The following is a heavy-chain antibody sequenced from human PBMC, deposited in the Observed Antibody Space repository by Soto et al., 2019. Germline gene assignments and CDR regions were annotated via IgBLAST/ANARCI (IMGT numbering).Heavy chain of an antibody. D-gene: IGHD3-10*01. J-gene: IGHJ6*02. Sequence: GGSLRLSCAASGFKVYDNHMSWVRQAPGQGLEWVSVIFSGGRTYYADSLKGRFISSRDNSKNTLYLQMNSLRAEDTAVYYCARAVWFGSPSDYNYYGMDVWGQGTTVTVSS. CDR3: ARAVWFGSPSDYNYYGMDV. CDR1: GFKVYDNH. CDR2: IFSGGRT. V-gene: IGHV3-53*01.